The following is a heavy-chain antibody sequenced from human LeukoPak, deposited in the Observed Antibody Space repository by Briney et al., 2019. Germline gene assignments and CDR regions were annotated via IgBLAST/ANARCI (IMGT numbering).Heavy chain of an antibody. CDR1: GFNFGNYV. CDR2: IRSKASGGAI. CDR3: TREVDGMSAY. D-gene: IGHD1-14*01. J-gene: IGHJ4*02. Sequence: GGSLRLSCTASGFNFGNYVMSWVRQAPGKGLEWLGFIRSKASGGAIEYDPSVDGRFTISRDDSKSIAYLQMTSLKTEDTATYFCTREVDGMSAYWGQGTLVTVSS. V-gene: IGHV3-49*04.